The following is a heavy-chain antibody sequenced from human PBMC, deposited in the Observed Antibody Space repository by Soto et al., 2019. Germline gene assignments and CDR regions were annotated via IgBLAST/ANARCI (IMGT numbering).Heavy chain of an antibody. CDR3: ERGLNGYLHYFDY. D-gene: IGHD5-18*01. CDR2: INAGNGNT. V-gene: IGHV1-3*01. J-gene: IGHJ4*01. CDR1: VYTVTSYA. Sequence: ASVKVSCKASVYTVTSYAMHWVRPAPGQRLEWMGWINAGNGNTKYSQKFQGRVTITRDTSASTAYMELSSLRSEDTAVYYCERGLNGYLHYFDYWGHGTPVTVSS.